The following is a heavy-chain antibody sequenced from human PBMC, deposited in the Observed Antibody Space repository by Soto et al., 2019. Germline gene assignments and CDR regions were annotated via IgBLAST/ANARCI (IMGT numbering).Heavy chain of an antibody. Sequence: QVQLVESGGGVVQPGRSLRLSCAASGFTFSSYGMHWVRQAPGKGLEWVAVIWYDGSNKYYADSVKGRFTISRDNSKNTLYLQMNRLRAEDTAVYYCARDGGDGYTTAFDYWGQGTLVTVSS. CDR2: IWYDGSNK. D-gene: IGHD3-16*01. J-gene: IGHJ4*02. V-gene: IGHV3-33*01. CDR1: GFTFSSYG. CDR3: ARDGGDGYTTAFDY.